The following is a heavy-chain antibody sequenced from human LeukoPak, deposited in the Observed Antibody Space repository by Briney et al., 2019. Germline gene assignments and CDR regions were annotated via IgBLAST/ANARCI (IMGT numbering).Heavy chain of an antibody. J-gene: IGHJ4*02. CDR3: ARHFWSGYPFDY. Sequence: PSETLSLTCAVYGGSFSGYYWSWIRQPPGKGLEWIGEINHSGGTNYNPSLKSRVTISVDTSKNQFSLKLSSVTAADTAVYYCARHFWSGYPFDYWGQGTLVTVSS. V-gene: IGHV4-34*01. CDR1: GGSFSGYY. CDR2: INHSGGT. D-gene: IGHD3-3*02.